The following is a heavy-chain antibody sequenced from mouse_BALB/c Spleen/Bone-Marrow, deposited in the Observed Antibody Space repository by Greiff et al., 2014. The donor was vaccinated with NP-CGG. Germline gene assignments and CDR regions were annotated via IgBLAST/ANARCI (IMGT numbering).Heavy chain of an antibody. J-gene: IGHJ1*01. CDR2: IYPYNGGT. D-gene: IGHD2-10*02. CDR3: ARSYGNWYFDV. Sequence: EVMLVESGPELVKPGASVKISCKASGYTFTDYNMHWVKQSHGESLEWIGYIYPYNGGTGYNQKFKSKATLTVDNSSSTAYMELRSLTSEDSAVYYCARSYGNWYFDVWGAGTTVTVSS. CDR1: GYTFTDYN. V-gene: IGHV1S29*02.